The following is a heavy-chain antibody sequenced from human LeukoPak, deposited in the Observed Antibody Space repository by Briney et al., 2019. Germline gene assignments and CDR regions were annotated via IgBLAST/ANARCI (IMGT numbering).Heavy chain of an antibody. CDR3: ARASVTYYYYYYMDV. Sequence: SETLSLTCTVSGGSITNYYWTWIRQPPGKGLEWIGYIHYSGSTNYNPSLKSRVTISVDTSKNQFSLKLSSVTAADTAVYYCARASVTYYYYYYMDVWGKGTAVTVSS. J-gene: IGHJ6*03. CDR2: IHYSGST. D-gene: IGHD4-11*01. CDR1: GGSITNYY. V-gene: IGHV4-59*01.